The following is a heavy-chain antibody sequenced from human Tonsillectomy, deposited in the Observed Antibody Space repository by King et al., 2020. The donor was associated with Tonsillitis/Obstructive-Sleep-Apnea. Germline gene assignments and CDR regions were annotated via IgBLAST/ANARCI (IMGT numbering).Heavy chain of an antibody. CDR3: ARGSHIVVVPAAIRNNWFDP. CDR1: GYTFTGYY. CDR2: INPNSGGT. D-gene: IGHD2-2*02. V-gene: IGHV1-2*04. Sequence: VQLVESGAEVKKPGASVKVSCTASGYTFTGYYMHWVRQAPGQGLEWMGWINPNSGGTNYAQKFQGWVTMTRDTSISTAYMELSRLRSDDTAVYYCARGSHIVVVPAAIRNNWFDPWGQGTLVTVSS. J-gene: IGHJ5*02.